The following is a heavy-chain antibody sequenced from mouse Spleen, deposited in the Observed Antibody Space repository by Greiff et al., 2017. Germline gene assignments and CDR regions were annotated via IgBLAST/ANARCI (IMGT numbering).Heavy chain of an antibody. CDR2: FYPGSGSI. Sequence: VKLVESGAELVKPGASVKLSCKASGYTFTEYTIHWVKQRSGQGLEWIGWFYPGSGSIKYNEKFKDKATLTADKSSSTVYMELSRLTSEDSAVYFCARHEEGEIYYYGSGYAMDYWGQGTSVTVSS. V-gene: IGHV1-62-2*01. CDR3: ARHEEGEIYYYGSGYAMDY. CDR1: GYTFTEYT. J-gene: IGHJ4*01. D-gene: IGHD1-1*01.